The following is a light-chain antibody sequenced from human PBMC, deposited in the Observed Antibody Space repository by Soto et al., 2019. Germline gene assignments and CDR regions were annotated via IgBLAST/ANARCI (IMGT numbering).Light chain of an antibody. CDR1: QSVSGSY. J-gene: IGKJ2*01. CDR2: GAS. Sequence: EIVLTQSPGTLSLSRGERATLSCRASQSVSGSYLAWYQQKPGQAPRLLIHGASTRASGIPDRFTGSGSGTDFTLTIWRLEPEDFAVYYCQQYGGSPMYTFGQGTKLEIK. CDR3: QQYGGSPMYT. V-gene: IGKV3-20*01.